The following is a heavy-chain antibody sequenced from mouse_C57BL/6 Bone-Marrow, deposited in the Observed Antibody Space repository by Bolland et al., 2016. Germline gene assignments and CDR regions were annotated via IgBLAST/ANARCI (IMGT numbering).Heavy chain of an antibody. Sequence: SGSIKYNEKFKDKATLTADKSSSTVYMELSRLTSEDSAVYFCARHEDGDGYYGNLDYWGQGTS. CDR2: SGSI. V-gene: IGHV1-62-2*01. D-gene: IGHD2-3*01. CDR3: ARHEDGDGYYGNLDY. J-gene: IGHJ4*01.